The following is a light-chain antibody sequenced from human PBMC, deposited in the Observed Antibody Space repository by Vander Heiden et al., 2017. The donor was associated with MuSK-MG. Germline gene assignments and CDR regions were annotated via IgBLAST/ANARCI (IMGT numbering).Light chain of an antibody. CDR2: AAS. J-gene: IGKJ4*01. CDR3: QQSVSLPLT. V-gene: IGKV1-39*01. CDR1: QTIRNY. Sequence: DIQMTQSPSSLSPSVGDRVTITCRASQTIRNYLNWYQQKPGEAPRLLIYAASSLQSGVPSRFSGSGSGTDFTLTIRSLHPEDSATYYCQQSVSLPLTFGGGTKVEIK.